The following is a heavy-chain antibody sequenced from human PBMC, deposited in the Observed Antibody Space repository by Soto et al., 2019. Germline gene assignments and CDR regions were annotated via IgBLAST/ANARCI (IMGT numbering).Heavy chain of an antibody. V-gene: IGHV1-18*01. CDR2: ISAYNGNT. D-gene: IGHD2-2*03. Sequence: ASVKVSCKASGYTFASYGISWLRQSPGPGLEWMGWISAYNGNTNYAQKLQGRVTMTTDTSTSTAYMELRSLRSDDTAVYYCARVLDIVVVPAAIETNWFDPLVQGTLVTVSS. CDR3: ARVLDIVVVPAAIETNWFDP. J-gene: IGHJ5*02. CDR1: GYTFASYG.